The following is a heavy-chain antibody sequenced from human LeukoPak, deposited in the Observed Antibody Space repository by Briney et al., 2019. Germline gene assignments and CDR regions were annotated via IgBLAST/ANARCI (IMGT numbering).Heavy chain of an antibody. D-gene: IGHD3-22*01. Sequence: GGSLRLSCAASGFTLSSYAMSWVRQAPGKGLEWVSAISGSGGSTYYADSVKGRFTISRDNSKNTLYLQMNSLRAEDTAVYYCAKDREIVAVITLSPWDYWGQGTLVTVSS. CDR1: GFTLSSYA. J-gene: IGHJ4*02. CDR3: AKDREIVAVITLSPWDY. V-gene: IGHV3-23*01. CDR2: ISGSGGST.